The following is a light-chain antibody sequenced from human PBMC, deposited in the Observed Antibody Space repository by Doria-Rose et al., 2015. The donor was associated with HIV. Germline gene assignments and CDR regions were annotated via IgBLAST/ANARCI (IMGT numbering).Light chain of an antibody. CDR3: QSYDSSLSGYV. CDR2: GNI. Sequence: QTVVTQEPSVSEAPGQRVTTSCTGSSSNIGAGYDVHWYQQLPGTAPKLLIYGNINRPSGFPDRISGSKPGTSASLAITGLQAEDEADYYCQSYDSSLSGYVFGTGTKVTVL. CDR1: SSNIGAGYD. V-gene: IGLV1-40*01. J-gene: IGLJ1*01.